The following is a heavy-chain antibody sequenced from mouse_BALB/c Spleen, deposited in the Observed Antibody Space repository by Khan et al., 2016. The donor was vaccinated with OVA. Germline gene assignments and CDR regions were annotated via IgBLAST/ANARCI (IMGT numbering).Heavy chain of an antibody. D-gene: IGHD1-1*01. V-gene: IGHV1-37*01. CDR1: GYSFTGYF. CDR2: INPYNGDT. J-gene: IGHJ4*01. Sequence: VQLQQPGPELVKPGASVKISCKASGYSFTGYFMNWVKQSHGKSLEWIGRINPYNGDTFYNPKFKGKATLPVENSSSPAHMELLSLTSEDSVVYYCGRGVYAAMDYWGQGTSVTVSS. CDR3: GRGVYAAMDY.